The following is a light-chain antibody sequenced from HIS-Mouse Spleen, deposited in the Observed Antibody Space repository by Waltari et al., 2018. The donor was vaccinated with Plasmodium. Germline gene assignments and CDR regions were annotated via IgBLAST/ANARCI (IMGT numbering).Light chain of an antibody. J-gene: IGKJ1*01. CDR2: TSS. CDR3: QQYPWT. CDR1: QSISSW. V-gene: IGKV1-5*03. Sequence: DILMTQSPSTLSASVGDRVTITYRASQSISSWLAWYQQKPGIAPKLLIYTSSSLESGVPSSFSGSGSGTEFTLTISSLQPDDFATYYCQQYPWTFGQGTKVEIK.